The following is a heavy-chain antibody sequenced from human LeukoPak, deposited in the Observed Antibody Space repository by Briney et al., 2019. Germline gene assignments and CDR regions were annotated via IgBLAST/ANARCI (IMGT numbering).Heavy chain of an antibody. J-gene: IGHJ4*02. CDR3: ARDYGGSSPFDY. D-gene: IGHD4-23*01. CDR1: GFTFDDYG. Sequence: GGSLRLSCAASGFTFDDYGMSWVRQAPGKGLEWVSGINWNGGSTGYADSVKGRFTISRDNSKNTLYLQMNSLRAEDTAVYYCARDYGGSSPFDYWGQGTLVTVSS. V-gene: IGHV3-20*04. CDR2: INWNGGST.